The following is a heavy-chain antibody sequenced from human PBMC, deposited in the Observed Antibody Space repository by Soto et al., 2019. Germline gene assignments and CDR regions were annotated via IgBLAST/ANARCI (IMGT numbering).Heavy chain of an antibody. CDR3: ASIFSSSGGIDY. CDR1: GFTFSDYY. Sequence: GGSLRLSCAASGFTFSDYYMSWVRQAPGKGLEWVSAISGSGGSTYYADSVKGRFTISRDNSKNTLYLQMNSLGAEDTAVYYCASIFSSSGGIDYWGQGTLVTVSS. CDR2: ISGSGGST. V-gene: IGHV3-23*01. D-gene: IGHD2-15*01. J-gene: IGHJ4*02.